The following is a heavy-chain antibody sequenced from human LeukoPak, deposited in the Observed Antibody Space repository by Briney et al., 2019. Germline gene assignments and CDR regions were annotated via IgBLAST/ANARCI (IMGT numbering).Heavy chain of an antibody. D-gene: IGHD5-12*01. V-gene: IGHV4-31*03. CDR2: IYYSGST. J-gene: IGHJ4*02. CDR1: GGSISSDGYY. CDR3: ARDPHSGYGTDY. Sequence: TLSLTCTVSGGSISSDGYYWSWIRQHPGKGLEWIGYIYYSGSTYYNPSLKSRVTISLDTSKNQFSLKLSSVTAADTAVYYCARDPHSGYGTDYWGQGTLVTVSS.